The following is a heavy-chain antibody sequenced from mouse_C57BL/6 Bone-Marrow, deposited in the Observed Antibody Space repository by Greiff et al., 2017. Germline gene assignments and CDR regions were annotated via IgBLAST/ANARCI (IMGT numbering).Heavy chain of an antibody. V-gene: IGHV1-64*01. CDR3: ARGEVTTSARDD. Sequence: QVQLQQPGAELVKPGASVKLSCKASGYTFTSYWMHWVKQRPGQGLEWIGMIHPNSGSTNYNEKFKSKATLTVDKSSSTAYMQLSSLTSEDSAVYYCARGEVTTSARDDWGQGTSVTVAS. J-gene: IGHJ4*01. CDR1: GYTFTSYW. D-gene: IGHD2-2*01. CDR2: IHPNSGST.